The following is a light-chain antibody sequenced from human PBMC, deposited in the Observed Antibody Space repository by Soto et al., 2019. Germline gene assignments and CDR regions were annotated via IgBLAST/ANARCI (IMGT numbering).Light chain of an antibody. V-gene: IGKV3-20*01. CDR1: QSVSNNY. CDR2: GAS. Sequence: EIVLTQSPGTLSLSPGEGATLFCRASQSVSNNYLAWYQQKPGQAPRLLIYGASNRATGIPDRFSGSGSGTVFTLTISRLEPEDFAVYYCQQYGSSGTLGQGTKVDIK. J-gene: IGKJ1*01. CDR3: QQYGSSGT.